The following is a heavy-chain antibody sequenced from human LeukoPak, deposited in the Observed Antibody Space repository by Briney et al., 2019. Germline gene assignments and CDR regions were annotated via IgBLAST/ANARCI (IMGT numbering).Heavy chain of an antibody. D-gene: IGHD4-23*01. CDR3: ARDRGGNDY. Sequence: ASVKVSCKASGYTFSYYYIDWVRQAPGQGLEWMGWISPNSGGTNYAQKFQGRVTMTRDTSISTAYMELSSLRSEDTAVYYCARDRGGNDYWGQGTLVTVSS. V-gene: IGHV1-2*02. J-gene: IGHJ4*02. CDR1: GYTFSYYY. CDR2: ISPNSGGT.